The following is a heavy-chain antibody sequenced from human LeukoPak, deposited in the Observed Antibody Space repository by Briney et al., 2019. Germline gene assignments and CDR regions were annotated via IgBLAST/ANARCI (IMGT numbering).Heavy chain of an antibody. V-gene: IGHV4-34*01. CDR1: GGSFSGYY. J-gene: IGHJ4*02. CDR2: INHSGST. CDR3: AGGKIVVVPAAISTSFDY. D-gene: IGHD2-2*01. Sequence: PSETLSLTCAVYGGSFSGYYWSWIRQPPGKGLEWIGEINHSGSTNYNPSLKSRVTISVDTPKNQFSLKLSSVTAADTAVYYCAGGKIVVVPAAISTSFDYWGQGTLVTVSS.